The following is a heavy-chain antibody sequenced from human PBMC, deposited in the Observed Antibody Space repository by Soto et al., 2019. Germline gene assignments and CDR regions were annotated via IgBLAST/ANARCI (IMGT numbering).Heavy chain of an antibody. CDR2: ISGGGGST. CDR1: GFTFGNYG. D-gene: IGHD2-21*02. CDR3: AKGFSVVVTVLRPTDAFVV. V-gene: IGHV3-23*01. J-gene: IGHJ3*01. Sequence: EVQLLESGGRLVQPGGSLRLSCADSGFTFGNYGMNWVRQAPGKGLEWVSGISGGGGSTYYAVSAKGRFTISRDPSKNIDSLEMNIRRAEDSAVYYCAKGFSVVVTVLRPTDAFVVWGQGTLVTVSS.